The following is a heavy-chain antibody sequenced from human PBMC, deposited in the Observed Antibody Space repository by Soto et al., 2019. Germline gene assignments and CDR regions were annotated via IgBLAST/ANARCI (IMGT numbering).Heavy chain of an antibody. CDR3: ARGGEGITMIVVVITGAFDI. D-gene: IGHD3-22*01. V-gene: IGHV3-30-3*01. CDR1: GFTFSSYA. CDR2: ISYDGSNK. Sequence: QVQLVESGGGVVQPGRSLRLSCAASGFTFSSYAMHWVRQAPGKGLEWVAVISYDGSNKYYADSVKGRFTISRDNSKKALYLQMNSLRAEDTAVYYCARGGEGITMIVVVITGAFDIWGQGTMVTVSS. J-gene: IGHJ3*02.